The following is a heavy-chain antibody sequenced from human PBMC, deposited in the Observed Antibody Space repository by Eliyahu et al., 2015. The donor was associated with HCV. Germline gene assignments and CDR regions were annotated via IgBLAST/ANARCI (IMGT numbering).Heavy chain of an antibody. CDR1: GFSLSTSXVG. CDR2: IYWNDDK. D-gene: IGHD3-10*01. CDR3: AHIRSSMVRGVTVLFDY. V-gene: IGHV2-5*01. Sequence: QITLKESGPTLVKPTQTLTLTCTFSGFSLSTSXVGVGWIXQPPXKALEWLALIYWNDDKRYSPSLKSRLTITKDTSKNQVVLTMTNMDPVDTATYYCAHIRSSMVRGVTVLFDYWGQGTLVTVSS. J-gene: IGHJ4*02.